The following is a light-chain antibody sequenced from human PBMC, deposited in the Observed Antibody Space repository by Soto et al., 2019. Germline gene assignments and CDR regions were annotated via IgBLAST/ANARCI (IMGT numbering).Light chain of an antibody. CDR1: QSVSSN. CDR2: GAF. Sequence: EIVMTQSPVTLSVSPGERVTLSCRASQSVSSNLAWYQQKPRQAPSLLIYGAFTRATGIPARFSGTGSGTEFTLTISSLQSEDFALYYCQQYNDWPPWTFGQGTKVDIK. V-gene: IGKV3-15*01. J-gene: IGKJ1*01. CDR3: QQYNDWPPWT.